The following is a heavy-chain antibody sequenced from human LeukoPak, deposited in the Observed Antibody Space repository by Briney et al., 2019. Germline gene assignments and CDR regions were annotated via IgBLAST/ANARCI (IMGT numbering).Heavy chain of an antibody. CDR3: TRVSFVLSMVRGPSGGGFDY. D-gene: IGHD3-10*01. J-gene: IGHJ4*02. CDR1: GFTFGDYA. Sequence: GGSLRLSCTASGFTFGDYAMSWVRQAPGKGLEWVGLIRSRAYGGTTEYAASVRGRFTISRDDSKNIAYMQMNSLKTEDTAVYYCTRVSFVLSMVRGPSGGGFDYWGQGTLVTVSS. CDR2: IRSRAYGGTT. V-gene: IGHV3-49*04.